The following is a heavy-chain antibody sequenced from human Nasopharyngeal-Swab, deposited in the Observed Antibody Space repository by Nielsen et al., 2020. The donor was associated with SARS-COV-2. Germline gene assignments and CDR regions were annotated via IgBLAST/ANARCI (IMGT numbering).Heavy chain of an antibody. Sequence: SETLSLTCPVSGGSISSVYSYWSWIRQPPLKGLEWIGYIYYSGSTYYNPSLKSRVTISVDTSKDQFSLKLSSVTAADTAVYYCAREKNDFWSGSPGAYYFDYWGQGTLVTVSS. CDR2: IYYSGST. CDR3: AREKNDFWSGSPGAYYFDY. J-gene: IGHJ4*02. D-gene: IGHD3-3*01. V-gene: IGHV4-30-4*01. CDR1: GGSISSVYSY.